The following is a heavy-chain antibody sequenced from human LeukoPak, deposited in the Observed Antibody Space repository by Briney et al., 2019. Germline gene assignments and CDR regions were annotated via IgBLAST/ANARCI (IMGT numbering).Heavy chain of an antibody. V-gene: IGHV6-1*01. D-gene: IGHD6-19*01. CDR3: AREGGTVAAFDY. CDR2: TYYRSKWYS. Sequence: SQTLSVTCAISGDSVSSNSATWNWIRQSPSRGLEWLGRTYYRSKWYSDYAVSVRSRITVNPDTSKNQFSLQLNSVTPEDTAVYYCAREGGTVAAFDYWGQGTLVTVSS. CDR1: GDSVSSNSAT. J-gene: IGHJ4*02.